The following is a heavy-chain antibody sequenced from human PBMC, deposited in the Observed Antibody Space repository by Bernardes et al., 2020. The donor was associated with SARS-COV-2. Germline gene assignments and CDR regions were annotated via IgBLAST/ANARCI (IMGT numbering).Heavy chain of an antibody. V-gene: IGHV4-4*07. CDR2: VYTSGST. CDR1: GGSISSYY. D-gene: IGHD3-3*01. Sequence: SETLSLTCTVSGGSISSYYWSWIRQPAGKGLEWIGRVYTSGSTSYNPSLKSRVTMSVDTSKNQFSLKLSSVTAADTAVYYCASTSYYDFWSGYYPFGYWGQGTLVTVSS. J-gene: IGHJ4*02. CDR3: ASTSYYDFWSGYYPFGY.